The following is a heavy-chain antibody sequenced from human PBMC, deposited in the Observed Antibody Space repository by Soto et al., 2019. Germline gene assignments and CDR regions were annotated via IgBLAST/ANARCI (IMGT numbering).Heavy chain of an antibody. D-gene: IGHD4-17*01. Sequence: QVQLQQSGPRLVKPSETLSLTCTVSSGPDRSHNWGWIRQPPGRGLEWIGYVYYTGDTAYNPSLRGRVTISADTSTNDISLTLYSDTAADTAVYYCVRQGIDYLHGLVDVWGQGTTVSVSS. J-gene: IGHJ6*02. V-gene: IGHV4-59*08. CDR2: VYYTGDT. CDR1: SGPDRSHN. CDR3: VRQGIDYLHGLVDV.